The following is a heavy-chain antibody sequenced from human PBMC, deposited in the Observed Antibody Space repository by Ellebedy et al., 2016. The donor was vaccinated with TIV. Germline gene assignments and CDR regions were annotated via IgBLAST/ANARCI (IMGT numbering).Heavy chain of an antibody. V-gene: IGHV4-59*01. CDR2: ISYSGSG. D-gene: IGHD5-12*01. J-gene: IGHJ6*02. CDR3: ARTHSSGYAYYYYGMDV. Sequence: MPSETLSLTCTVSGGSISSSYWNWIRQSPGTGLEWIGYISYSGSGNYNPSLQSRVTISVDRSKKQVSLNLSSVTAADTAVYYCARTHSSGYAYYYYGMDVWGQGTTVTVSS. CDR1: GGSISSSY.